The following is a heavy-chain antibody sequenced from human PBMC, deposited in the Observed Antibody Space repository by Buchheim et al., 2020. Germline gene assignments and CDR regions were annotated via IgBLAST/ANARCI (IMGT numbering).Heavy chain of an antibody. CDR1: GYSFLNYG. CDR2: ISPSIGNT. D-gene: IGHD1-26*01. V-gene: IGHV1-18*01. Sequence: QVHLEQSGPQMKKPGASVKVSCKTSGYSFLNYGVSWVRQAPGQGPEWMGWISPSIGNTNLVGRFKGRVTMTTDTSTGTASMKMTSLRPDDTAVYYCVRDERWDLIFADYWGQGA. J-gene: IGHJ4*02. CDR3: VRDERWDLIFADY.